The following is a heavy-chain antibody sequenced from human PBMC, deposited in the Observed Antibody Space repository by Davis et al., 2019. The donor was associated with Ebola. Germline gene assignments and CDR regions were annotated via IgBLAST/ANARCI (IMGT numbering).Heavy chain of an antibody. V-gene: IGHV3-21*01. D-gene: IGHD1-26*01. J-gene: IGHJ4*02. Sequence: GESLKISCAASGFTFSSYCMSWVRQAPGRGLEWVSSISSSSSYIYYADSVKGRFTISRDNSKNTLYLQMNSLRAEDTAVYYCASAHRVGDYWGQGTLVTVSS. CDR3: ASAHRVGDY. CDR1: GFTFSSYC. CDR2: ISSSSSYI.